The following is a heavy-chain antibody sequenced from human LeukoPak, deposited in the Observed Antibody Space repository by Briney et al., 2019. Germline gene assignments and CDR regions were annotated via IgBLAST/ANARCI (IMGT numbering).Heavy chain of an antibody. CDR1: GFTFSHYG. Sequence: GGSLRLSCAGSGFTFSHYGMHWVRQAPGQGLEWVAVISHDGSHKNYADSVKGRFSISRDNSKDTLYLQLNSLRAEDTAVYYCAKTYDFWSGYQYYFDYWGQGTLVTVSS. V-gene: IGHV3-30*18. D-gene: IGHD3-3*01. J-gene: IGHJ4*02. CDR3: AKTYDFWSGYQYYFDY. CDR2: ISHDGSHK.